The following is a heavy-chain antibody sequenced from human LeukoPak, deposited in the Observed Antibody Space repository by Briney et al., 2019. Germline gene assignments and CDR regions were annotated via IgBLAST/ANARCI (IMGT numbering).Heavy chain of an antibody. CDR2: IIPIFGTA. Sequence: GASVKVSCKASGGTFSSYAISWVRQAPGQGLEWMGGIIPIFGTANYAQKFQGRVTITADESTSTAYMELSSLRSEDTAVYYCARDLTGTNPFDYWGQGTLVTVSS. J-gene: IGHJ4*02. CDR1: GGTFSSYA. CDR3: ARDLTGTNPFDY. V-gene: IGHV1-69*13. D-gene: IGHD1-1*01.